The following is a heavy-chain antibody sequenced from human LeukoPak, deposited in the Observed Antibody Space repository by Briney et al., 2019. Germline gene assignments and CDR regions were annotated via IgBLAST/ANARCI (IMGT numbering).Heavy chain of an antibody. CDR3: ARDPPGGAFDI. CDR2: ISSSSSTI. J-gene: IGHJ3*02. CDR1: GFTFSSYS. V-gene: IGHV3-48*04. Sequence: PGGSLRLSCAASGFTFSSYSMNWVRQAPGKGLEWVSYISSSSSTIYYADSVKGRFTISRDNAKNSLYLQMNSLRAEDTAVYYCARDPPGGAFDIWGQGIMVTVSS.